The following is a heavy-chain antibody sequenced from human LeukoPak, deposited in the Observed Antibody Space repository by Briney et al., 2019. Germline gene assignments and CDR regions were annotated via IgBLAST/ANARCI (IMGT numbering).Heavy chain of an antibody. Sequence: SETVSLTCTVSGGSITSGGYYWTWLRQHPGKGREWIGYIYYSGSTYNNPSRERRVSMTVDRSQNKFSLRLSYVTAAVSVLYFCARVSCSSTSCYAFWFDLWGQGTLVTVSS. CDR2: IYYSGST. D-gene: IGHD2-2*01. CDR3: ARVSCSSTSCYAFWFDL. J-gene: IGHJ5*02. CDR1: GGSITSGGYY. V-gene: IGHV4-31*03.